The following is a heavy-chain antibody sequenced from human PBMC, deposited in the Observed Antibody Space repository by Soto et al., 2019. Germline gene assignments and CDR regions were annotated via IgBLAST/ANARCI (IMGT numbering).Heavy chain of an antibody. J-gene: IGHJ3*02. CDR1: GGSISSGDYY. CDR2: IYYSGST. CDR3: ARARRANYDSSGYYSDDAFDI. V-gene: IGHV4-30-4*01. Sequence: QVQLQESGPGLVKPSQTLSLTCTVSGGSISSGDYYWSWIRQPPGKGLEWIGYIYYSGSTYYNPSLKSRVTISVDTSKNQFSLKLSSVTAADTAVYYCARARRANYDSSGYYSDDAFDIWGQGTMVTVSS. D-gene: IGHD3-22*01.